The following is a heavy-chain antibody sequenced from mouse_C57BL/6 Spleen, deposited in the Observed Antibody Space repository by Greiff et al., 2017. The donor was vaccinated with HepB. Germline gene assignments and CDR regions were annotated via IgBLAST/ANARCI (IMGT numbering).Heavy chain of an antibody. CDR1: GFTFSSYG. CDR2: ISSGGSYT. CDR3: ARPVDDYDGAWFAY. Sequence: EVQGVESGGDLVKPGGSLKLSCAASGFTFSSYGMSWVRQTPDKRLEWVATISSGGSYTYYPDSVKGRFTISRDNAKNTLYLQMSSLKSEDTAMYYCARPVDDYDGAWFAYWGQGTLVTVSA. J-gene: IGHJ3*01. V-gene: IGHV5-6*01. D-gene: IGHD2-4*01.